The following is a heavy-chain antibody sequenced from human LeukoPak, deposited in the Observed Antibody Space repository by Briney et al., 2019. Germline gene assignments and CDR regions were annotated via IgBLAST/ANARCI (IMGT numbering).Heavy chain of an antibody. CDR2: IYYSGST. CDR1: GGSISSGSYY. D-gene: IGHD2-21*02. J-gene: IGHJ1*01. V-gene: IGHV4-39*01. CDR3: ARQPRDCGGDCYFSYFQH. Sequence: SETLSLTCTVSGGSISSGSYYWGWIRRPPGNGLEWIGSIYYSGSTYYSPSLKSRVTISVDTSKNQFSLKLSSVTAADTAVYYCARQPRDCGGDCYFSYFQHWGQGTLVTVSS.